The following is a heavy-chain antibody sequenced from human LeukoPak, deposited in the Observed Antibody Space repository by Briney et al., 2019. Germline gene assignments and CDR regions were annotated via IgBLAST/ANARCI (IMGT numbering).Heavy chain of an antibody. Sequence: SETLSLTCAVYGGSFSGYYWSWIRQPPGKGLEWIGEINHSGSTNYNPSLKSRVTISVDTSKNQFSLKLSSVTAADTAVYYCARGTRDSSWYGYWGQGTLVTVSS. J-gene: IGHJ4*02. CDR1: GGSFSGYY. CDR3: ARGTRDSSWYGY. CDR2: INHSGST. V-gene: IGHV4-34*01. D-gene: IGHD6-13*01.